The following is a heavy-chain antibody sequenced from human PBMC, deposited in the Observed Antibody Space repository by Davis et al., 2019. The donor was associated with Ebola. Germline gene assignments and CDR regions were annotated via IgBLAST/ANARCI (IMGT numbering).Heavy chain of an antibody. J-gene: IGHJ6*02. CDR1: GNSFTSYW. D-gene: IGHD6-6*01. Sequence: KVSCKGSGNSFTSYWISWVRQMPGKGLEWMGRIDPSDSYTNYSPSFQGHVTISADKSISTAYLQWSSLKASDTAMYYCARGPGIAARPKGYYYYGMDVWGQGTTVTASS. CDR2: IDPSDSYT. CDR3: ARGPGIAARPKGYYYYGMDV. V-gene: IGHV5-10-1*01.